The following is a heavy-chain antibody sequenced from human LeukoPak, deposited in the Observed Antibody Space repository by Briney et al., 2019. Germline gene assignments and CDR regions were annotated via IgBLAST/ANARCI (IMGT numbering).Heavy chain of an antibody. J-gene: IGHJ4*02. CDR3: ASSGNYYFTLDY. D-gene: IGHD3-10*01. V-gene: IGHV4-59*08. Sequence: SETLSLTCSVSGGPISNYYRSWIRQPPGKGLEWIGYIHYSGITKYNPSVKSRVTISLDTSKNQFSLKLSSVTAADTAVYYCASSGNYYFTLDYWGQRTLVTVSS. CDR1: GGPISNYY. CDR2: IHYSGIT.